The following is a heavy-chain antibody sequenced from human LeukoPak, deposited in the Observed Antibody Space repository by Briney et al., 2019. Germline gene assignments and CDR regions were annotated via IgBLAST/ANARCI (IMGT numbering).Heavy chain of an antibody. J-gene: IGHJ3*02. CDR2: IKQDGSEK. CDR1: GFDFSDHY. Sequence: GGSLRLSCADSGFDFSDHYMDWVRQAPGKGLEWVANIKQDGSEKYYADSVKGRFTISRDNAKNSLSLQMKSLRAEDTAVYYCARPRGSWFAFDIWGQGTMVTVSS. D-gene: IGHD6-13*01. CDR3: ARPRGSWFAFDI. V-gene: IGHV3-7*01.